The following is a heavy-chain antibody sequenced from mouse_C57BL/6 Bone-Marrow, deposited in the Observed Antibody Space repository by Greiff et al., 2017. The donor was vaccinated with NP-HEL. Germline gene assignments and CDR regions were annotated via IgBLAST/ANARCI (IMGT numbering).Heavy chain of an antibody. CDR2: INPNNGGT. Sequence: EVQLQQSGPELVKPGASVKISCKASGYTFTDYYMNWVKQSHGKSLEWIGDINPNNGGTSYNQKFKGKATLTVDKSSSTAYMELRSLTSEDSAVYYCARKRITTVVAGYWYFDVWGTGTTVTVSS. J-gene: IGHJ1*03. D-gene: IGHD1-1*01. CDR1: GYTFTDYY. V-gene: IGHV1-26*01. CDR3: ARKRITTVVAGYWYFDV.